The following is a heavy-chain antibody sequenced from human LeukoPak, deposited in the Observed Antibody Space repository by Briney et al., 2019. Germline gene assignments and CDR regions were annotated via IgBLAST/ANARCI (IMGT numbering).Heavy chain of an antibody. CDR3: VRDDLATWWLDL. V-gene: IGHV3-7*01. CDR1: GFSFSSFW. J-gene: IGHJ5*02. Sequence: GGSLRLSCAVSGFSFSSFWIAWVRQAPGNVLEWVATIRQDGSEKNYVDSVNDRFSISRDKAKNSLFQQTDSLRAECTAVYYCVRDDLATWWLDLWGQGTLVTVSS. CDR2: IRQDGSEK.